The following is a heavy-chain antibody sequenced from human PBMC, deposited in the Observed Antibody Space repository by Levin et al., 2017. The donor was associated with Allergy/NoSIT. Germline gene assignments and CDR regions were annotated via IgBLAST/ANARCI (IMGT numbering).Heavy chain of an antibody. Sequence: GGSLRLSCGASGFTFSGYWMSWVRQAPGKGLEWVANIKQDGSERYYVDSVKGRFTISRDNAKNSLYLQMNSLRAEDTAVYYCARETYYDFWSGHAPLDYWGQGTLVTVSS. D-gene: IGHD3-3*01. CDR3: ARETYYDFWSGHAPLDY. V-gene: IGHV3-7*01. J-gene: IGHJ4*02. CDR1: GFTFSGYW. CDR2: IKQDGSER.